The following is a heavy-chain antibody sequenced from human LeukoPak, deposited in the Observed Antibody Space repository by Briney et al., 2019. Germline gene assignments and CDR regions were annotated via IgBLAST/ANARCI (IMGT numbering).Heavy chain of an antibody. J-gene: IGHJ4*02. V-gene: IGHV3-48*04. Sequence: GGSLRLSCAASGFIFSTYTMKWVRQAPGKGLEWVSYISSGGSTIYYADSVKGRFTISRDNAKNSLYLQMNSLRAEDTAVYYCARVSGWPDYWGQGTLVTVSS. CDR1: GFIFSTYT. CDR3: ARVSGWPDY. CDR2: ISSGGSTI. D-gene: IGHD6-19*01.